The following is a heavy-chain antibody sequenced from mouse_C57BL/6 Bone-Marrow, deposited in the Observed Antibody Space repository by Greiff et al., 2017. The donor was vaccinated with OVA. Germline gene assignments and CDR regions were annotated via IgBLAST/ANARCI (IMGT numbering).Heavy chain of an antibody. CDR2: IDTSDSYT. J-gene: IGHJ3*01. D-gene: IGHD1-1*01. V-gene: IGHV1-69*01. CDR1: GYTFTSYW. Sequence: QVQLQQPGAELVMPGASVKLSCKASGYTFTSYWMHWVKQRPGQGLEWIGEIDTSDSYTNYNQKFKGKSTLTVDKSSSTAYMQLSSLTSEDSAVYYCARIGYYGSSYGFAYWGQGTLVTVSA. CDR3: ARIGYYGSSYGFAY.